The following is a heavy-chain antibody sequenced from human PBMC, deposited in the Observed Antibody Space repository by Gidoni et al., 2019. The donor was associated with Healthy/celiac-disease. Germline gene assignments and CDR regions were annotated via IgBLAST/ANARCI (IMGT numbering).Heavy chain of an antibody. CDR3: ARGPAVAPDYFDY. Sequence: QVQLVQSGAEVKKPGASVKVSCKASGYTCTSYAMHWVRQAPGQRLEWMGWINAGNGNTKYSQKFQGRVTITRDTSASTAYMELSSLRSEDTAVYYCARGPAVAPDYFDYWGQGTLVTVSS. D-gene: IGHD6-19*01. J-gene: IGHJ4*02. V-gene: IGHV1-3*01. CDR2: INAGNGNT. CDR1: GYTCTSYA.